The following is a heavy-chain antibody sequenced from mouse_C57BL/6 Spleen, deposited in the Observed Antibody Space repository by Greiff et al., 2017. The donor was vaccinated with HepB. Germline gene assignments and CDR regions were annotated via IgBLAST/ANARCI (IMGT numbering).Heavy chain of an antibody. D-gene: IGHD1-1*02. CDR3: AREDYGHYYAMDY. V-gene: IGHV1-82*01. CDR2: IYPGDGDT. J-gene: IGHJ4*01. CDR1: SYAFSSSW. Sequence: QVQLKQSGPELVKPGASVKISCKASSYAFSSSWMNWVKQRPGKGLEWIGRIYPGDGDTNYNGKFKGKATLTADKSSITAYMQLSSLTSEDSAVYFCAREDYGHYYAMDYWGQGTSVTVSS.